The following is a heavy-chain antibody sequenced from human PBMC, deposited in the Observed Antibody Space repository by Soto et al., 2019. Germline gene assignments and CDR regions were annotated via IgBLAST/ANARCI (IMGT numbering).Heavy chain of an antibody. V-gene: IGHV3-23*01. CDR3: AKDHPAYSSSWYYFDY. J-gene: IGHJ4*02. D-gene: IGHD6-13*01. Sequence: GGSLRLSCAASGFTFSSYAMSWVRQAPGKGLEWVSAISGSGGSTYYVDSVKGRFTISRDNSKNTLYLQMNSLRAEDTAVYYCAKDHPAYSSSWYYFDYWGQGTLVTVSS. CDR2: ISGSGGST. CDR1: GFTFSSYA.